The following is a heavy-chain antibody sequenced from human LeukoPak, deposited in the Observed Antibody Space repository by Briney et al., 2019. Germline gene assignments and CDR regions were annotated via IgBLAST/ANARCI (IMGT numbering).Heavy chain of an antibody. D-gene: IGHD6-19*01. Sequence: PGGSLRLSCAASGFTFSSYSMNWVRQAPGKGLEWVSSISSSSGYIYYADSVKGRFTISRDNSKNTLYLQMNSLRAEDTAVYYCAKDGVAGTRGACWFDPWGQGTLVTVSS. V-gene: IGHV3-21*04. CDR1: GFTFSSYS. J-gene: IGHJ5*02. CDR2: ISSSSGYI. CDR3: AKDGVAGTRGACWFDP.